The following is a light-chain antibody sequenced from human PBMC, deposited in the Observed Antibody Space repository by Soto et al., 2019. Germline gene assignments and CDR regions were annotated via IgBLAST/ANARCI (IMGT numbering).Light chain of an antibody. CDR2: EVS. CDR1: SSDVGGYDY. J-gene: IGLJ1*01. CDR3: SSYTSISTYV. V-gene: IGLV2-14*01. Sequence: QSVLTQPASVSGSPGQSITISCTGTSSDVGGYDYVSWYQQHPGRAPKLMICEVSNRPSGVSNRFSGSKSANTASLTISGLQAEDEADYYCSSYTSISTYVFGTGTKLTVL.